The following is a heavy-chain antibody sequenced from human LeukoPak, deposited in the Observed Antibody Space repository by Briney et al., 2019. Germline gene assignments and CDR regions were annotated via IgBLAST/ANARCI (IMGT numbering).Heavy chain of an antibody. Sequence: ASVKVSCKASGYTFTGYYMHWVRQAPGQGLKWMGWINPNSGGTNYAQKFQGRVTMTRDTSISTAYMELSRLRSDDTAVYYCARDQYYYGSGSYYNWGQGTLVTVSS. CDR2: INPNSGGT. CDR3: ARDQYYYGSGSYYN. V-gene: IGHV1-2*02. D-gene: IGHD3-10*01. CDR1: GYTFTGYY. J-gene: IGHJ4*02.